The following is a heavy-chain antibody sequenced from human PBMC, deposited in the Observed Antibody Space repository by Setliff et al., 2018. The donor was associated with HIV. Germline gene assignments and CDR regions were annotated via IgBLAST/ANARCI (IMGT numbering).Heavy chain of an antibody. CDR1: GYSFTTYY. CDR2: MYTSGGGA. V-gene: IGHV1-46*01. J-gene: IGHJ3*01. CDR3: AREKSPVLEYFDWLKPRHVFDV. Sequence: GASVKVSCKTSGYSFTTYYIHWMRQAPGQGLEWVGLMYTSGGGAKYAQKFQGRLTITADESTSTVYMELTNLRSEDTAMYYCAREKSPVLEYFDWLKPRHVFDVWGQGTVVT. D-gene: IGHD3-9*01.